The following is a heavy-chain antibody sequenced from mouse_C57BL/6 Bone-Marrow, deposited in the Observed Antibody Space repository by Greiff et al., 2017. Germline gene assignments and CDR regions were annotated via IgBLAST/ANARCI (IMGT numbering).Heavy chain of an antibody. CDR1: GFTFSSYG. CDR3: AGETNWDYMDY. CDR2: ISSGGSYT. Sequence: EVQLVESGGDLVKPGGSLKLSCAASGFTFSSYGMPWVRQTPDKRLEWVATISSGGSYTYYPDTVKGRFTISRDNAKNTLYLQMSSLKSEDTSMYSCAGETNWDYMDYWGQGTTLTVSS. J-gene: IGHJ2*01. V-gene: IGHV5-6*01. D-gene: IGHD4-1*01.